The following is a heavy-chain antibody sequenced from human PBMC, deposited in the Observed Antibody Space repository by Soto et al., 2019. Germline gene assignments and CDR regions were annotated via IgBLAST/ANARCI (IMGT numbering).Heavy chain of an antibody. D-gene: IGHD1-1*01. J-gene: IGHJ6*02. CDR2: IFYKENT. V-gene: IGHV4-59*08. CDR3: ARHPTIARFENGLDV. CDR1: GGSISGYY. Sequence: SETLSLTCTVSGGSISGYYWSWIRQPPGKGLEWIGYIFYKENTIYSPYHNWQFTMSVDTAKNQFSLRLTSVTAADTSVYYCARHPTIARFENGLDVWGQGTMVTVS.